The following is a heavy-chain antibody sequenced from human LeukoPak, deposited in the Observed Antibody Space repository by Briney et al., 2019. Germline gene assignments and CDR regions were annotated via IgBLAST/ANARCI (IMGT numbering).Heavy chain of an antibody. D-gene: IGHD3-22*01. CDR1: AYSINSDYY. V-gene: IGHV4-38-2*01. CDR2: ISHSGNT. J-gene: IGHJ4*02. CDR3: ARHDLYDVRGDGTYYFDH. Sequence: SETLSLTCLVSAYSINSDYYWGCIRQPPGKGLEWIGSISHSGNTYYNPSLRSRVTTSMDTSKNQFSLKLSSVTAGDTAVYFCARHDLYDVRGDGTYYFDHWGQGILVTVSS.